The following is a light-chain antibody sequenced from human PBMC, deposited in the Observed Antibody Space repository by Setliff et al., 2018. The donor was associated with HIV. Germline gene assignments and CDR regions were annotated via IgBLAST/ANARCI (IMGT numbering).Light chain of an antibody. Sequence: QSALTQPASVSGSPGQSITISCSGTSSDVGSYNFVSWYQQHPGKAPKLIISEVNKRPSGVPDRFSGSKSGNTASLTVSGLQAEDEADYYCSSYAGSNKVFGTGTKVTVL. V-gene: IGLV2-8*01. CDR3: SSYAGSNKV. CDR2: EVN. CDR1: SSDVGSYNF. J-gene: IGLJ1*01.